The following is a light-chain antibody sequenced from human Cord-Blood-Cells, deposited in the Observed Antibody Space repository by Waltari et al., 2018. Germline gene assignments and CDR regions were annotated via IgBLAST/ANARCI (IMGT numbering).Light chain of an antibody. CDR2: EVS. CDR3: SSYAGSNNYV. Sequence: QSALTQPPSASGSPGQSVTISCTATSSDAGGYNYVSWYQQHPVKAPKLMIYEVSKRPSGVPDRFSGSKSGNTASLTVSGLQAEDEADYYCSSYAGSNNYVFGTGTKVTVL. CDR1: SSDAGGYNY. J-gene: IGLJ1*01. V-gene: IGLV2-8*01.